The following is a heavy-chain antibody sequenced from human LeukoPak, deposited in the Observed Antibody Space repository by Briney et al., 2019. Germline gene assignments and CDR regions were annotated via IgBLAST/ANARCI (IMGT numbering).Heavy chain of an antibody. J-gene: IGHJ6*04. Sequence: PGRSLGLSCVISGFTFSMYGMHWVRQAPGKGLEWVSAISGSGGSTYYADSVKGRFTISRDNAKNSLYLQMNSLRAEDTAVYYCAELGITMIGGVWGKGTTVTISS. CDR3: AELGITMIGGV. CDR1: GFTFSMYG. CDR2: ISGSGGST. V-gene: IGHV3-23*01. D-gene: IGHD3-10*02.